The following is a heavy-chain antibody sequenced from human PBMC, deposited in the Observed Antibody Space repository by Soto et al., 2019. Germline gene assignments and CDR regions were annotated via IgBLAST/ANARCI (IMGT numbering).Heavy chain of an antibody. CDR3: VGRGITFGGVIGKVKKNWFDP. CDR1: GGTFSSYA. Sequence: GASVKVSCKASGGTFSSYAISWVRQAPGQGLEWMGGIIPIFGTANYAQKFQGRVTITADESTSTAYMELSSLRSEDTAVYYCVGRGITFGGVIGKVKKNWFDPWGQGTLVTVSS. V-gene: IGHV1-69*13. CDR2: IIPIFGTA. J-gene: IGHJ5*02. D-gene: IGHD3-16*02.